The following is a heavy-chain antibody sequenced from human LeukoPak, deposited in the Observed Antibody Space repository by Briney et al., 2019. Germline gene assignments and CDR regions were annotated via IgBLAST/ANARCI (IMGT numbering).Heavy chain of an antibody. CDR2: ISWNSGSI. J-gene: IGHJ3*02. CDR3: ARDPGYYYDSSGYYPDAFDI. CDR1: GFTFDDYA. D-gene: IGHD3-22*01. Sequence: GGSLRLSCAASGFTFDDYAMHWVRQAPGKGLEWVSGISWNSGSIGYADSVKGRFTISRDNSKNTLYLQMNSLRAEDTAVYYCARDPGYYYDSSGYYPDAFDIWGQGTMVTVSS. V-gene: IGHV3-9*01.